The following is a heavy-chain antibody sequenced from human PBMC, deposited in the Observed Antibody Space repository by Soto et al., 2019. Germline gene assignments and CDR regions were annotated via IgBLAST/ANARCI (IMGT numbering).Heavy chain of an antibody. CDR2: TYYRSKWYN. J-gene: IGHJ6*02. CDR1: GDSVSSNTA. Sequence: QVQLQQSGPGLVKPSQPLSLTCSISGDSVSSNTAWNWIRQSPSRGLEWLGRTYYRSKWYNDYAVPMKSRIRFNPDTSKNQFSLQLSSVTPDDTAVYYCARDLGRTYGMDVWGQGTTVIVSS. D-gene: IGHD7-27*01. V-gene: IGHV6-1*01. CDR3: ARDLGRTYGMDV.